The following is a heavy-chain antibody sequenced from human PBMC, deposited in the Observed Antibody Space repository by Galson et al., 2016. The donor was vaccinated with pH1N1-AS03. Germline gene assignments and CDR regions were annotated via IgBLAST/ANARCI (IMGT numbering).Heavy chain of an antibody. J-gene: IGHJ5*02. CDR1: GYTFKDSY. V-gene: IGHV1-69-2*01. CDR2: VDPEAGET. CDR3: ATDRGES. D-gene: IGHD3-10*01. Sequence: VKVSCKVSGYTFKDSYMHWVQLAPGKGLEWMGLVDPEAGETIYAEKFRGRVTITADMSTDTASMEVSGLRSEDTAVYYCATDRGESWGQGTLVTVSS.